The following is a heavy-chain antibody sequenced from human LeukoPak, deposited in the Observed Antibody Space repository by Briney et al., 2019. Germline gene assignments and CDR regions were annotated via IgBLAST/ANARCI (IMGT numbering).Heavy chain of an antibody. V-gene: IGHV3-21*01. J-gene: IGHJ4*02. CDR3: ARDHLFYYDSSGYCLD. CDR2: IISSSSYI. CDR1: GFTFSSYS. Sequence: GGSLRLSCAASGFTFSSYSMNWVRQAPGKGLEWGSSIISSSSYIYYSDAVKVRFTISRDNAKNSLYLQMNSLRAEDTAVYYCARDHLFYYDSSGYCLDWGQGTLVTVSS. D-gene: IGHD3-22*01.